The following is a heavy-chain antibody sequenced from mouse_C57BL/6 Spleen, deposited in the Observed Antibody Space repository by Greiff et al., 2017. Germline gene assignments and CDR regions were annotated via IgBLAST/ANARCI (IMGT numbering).Heavy chain of an antibody. Sequence: QVQLQQPGAELVKPGASVKVSCKASGYTFTSYWMHWVKQRPGQGLEWIGRIHPSDSYPNYNQQFKGKATLTVDKSSSAAYMQLNSLTSEDSAFYYCARGTSHANYGAMDDWGQGTSVTVSS. CDR3: ARGTSHANYGAMDD. D-gene: IGHD2-4*01. J-gene: IGHJ4*01. CDR2: IHPSDSYP. V-gene: IGHV1-74*01. CDR1: GYTFTSYW.